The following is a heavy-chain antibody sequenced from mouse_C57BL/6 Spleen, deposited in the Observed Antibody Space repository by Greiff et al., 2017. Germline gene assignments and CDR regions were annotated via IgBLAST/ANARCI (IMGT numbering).Heavy chain of an antibody. CDR3: AGRDPFFAY. CDR1: GYAFSSSW. J-gene: IGHJ2*01. V-gene: IGHV1-82*01. Sequence: QVQLQQSGPELVKPGASVKISCKASGYAFSSSWMNWVKQRPGKGLEWIGRIYPGDGDTNYNGKFKGKATLTADKSSSTAYMQLSSLTSEDSAVYFCAGRDPFFAYWGQGTTLTVSS. CDR2: IYPGDGDT.